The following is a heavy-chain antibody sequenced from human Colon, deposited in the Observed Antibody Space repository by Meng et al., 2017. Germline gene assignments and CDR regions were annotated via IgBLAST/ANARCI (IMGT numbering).Heavy chain of an antibody. CDR2: ISSGGHYI. CDR1: GFTFSVYT. Sequence: EVQLVESGGGLVKPGGSLRLSFAASGFTFSVYTMNWVRQAPGKGLEWVSSISSGGHYIYYADSVKGRVTISRDNAKNSLYLQMSSLRAEDTAVYYCARGQDVDTAFQYWGQGTLVTVSS. D-gene: IGHD5-18*01. J-gene: IGHJ1*01. CDR3: ARGQDVDTAFQY. V-gene: IGHV3-21*01.